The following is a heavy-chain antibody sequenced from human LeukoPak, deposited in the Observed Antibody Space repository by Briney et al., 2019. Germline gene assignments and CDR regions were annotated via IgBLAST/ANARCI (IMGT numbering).Heavy chain of an antibody. CDR2: INPNSAGT. D-gene: IGHD3-3*01. CDR3: ATVPERRFLEWLPLVY. V-gene: IGHV1-2*02. CDR1: GYTFTGYY. J-gene: IGHJ4*02. Sequence: ASVKVSCKASGYTFTGYYMHWVRQAPGQGLEWMGWINPNSAGTNYAQKFQGRVTMTRDTSISTAYMELSRLRSDDTAVYYCATVPERRFLEWLPLVYWGQGTLVTVSS.